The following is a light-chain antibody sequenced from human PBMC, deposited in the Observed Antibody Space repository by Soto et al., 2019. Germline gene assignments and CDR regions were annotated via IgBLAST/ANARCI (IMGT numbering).Light chain of an antibody. V-gene: IGKV3-11*01. CDR3: QQRSNWPT. J-gene: IGKJ5*01. CDR2: DAS. CDR1: QSVSSY. Sequence: EIVLTHSPATLSLSPRERATLSCRASQSVSSYLAWYQQKPGQAPRLLIYDASNRATGIPARFSGSGSGTDFTLTISSLEPEDFAVYYCQQRSNWPTFGQGTRLEIK.